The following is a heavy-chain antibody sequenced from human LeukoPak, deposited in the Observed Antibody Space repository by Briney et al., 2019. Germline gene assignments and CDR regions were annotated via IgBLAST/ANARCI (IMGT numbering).Heavy chain of an antibody. J-gene: IGHJ4*02. CDR2: IWYDGSNK. V-gene: IGHV3-33*06. Sequence: AGGSLRLSCAASGFTFSSYGMHWVRQAPGKGLEWVAVIWYDGSNKYYADSVKGRFTISRDNSKNTLYLQMNSLRAEDTAVYYCAKDDGSGSSSDYWGQGTLVTVSS. D-gene: IGHD3-10*01. CDR1: GFTFSSYG. CDR3: AKDDGSGSSSDY.